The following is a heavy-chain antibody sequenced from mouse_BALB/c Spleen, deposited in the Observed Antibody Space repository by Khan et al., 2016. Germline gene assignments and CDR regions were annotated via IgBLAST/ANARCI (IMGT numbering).Heavy chain of an antibody. CDR2: INYSDST. D-gene: IGHD2-14*01. J-gene: IGHJ2*01. Sequence: VQLKESGPGLVKPSQSLSLTCTVTGYSITSGYWWYWSRQPASNLEEWGGYINYSDSTYYNPSLRRRTTITRATSKHHFFLQLNSVTTADTATSYCARTDRIEYWGQGTTLTVSS. CDR1: GYSITSGYW. V-gene: IGHV3-1*02. CDR3: ARTDRIEY.